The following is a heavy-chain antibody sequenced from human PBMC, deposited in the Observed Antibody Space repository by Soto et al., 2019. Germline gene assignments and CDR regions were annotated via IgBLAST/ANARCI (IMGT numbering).Heavy chain of an antibody. CDR3: AREFDDSSGYYYDAFDI. CDR1: GFTFSSYE. CDR2: ISSSGSTI. J-gene: IGHJ3*02. Sequence: PGGSLRLSCAASGFTFSSYEMNWVRQAPGKGLEWVSYISSSGSTIYYADSVKGRFTISRDNAKKSLYLQMNGLRAEDTAVYYCAREFDDSSGYYYDAFDIWGQGTMVTVSS. D-gene: IGHD3-22*01. V-gene: IGHV3-48*03.